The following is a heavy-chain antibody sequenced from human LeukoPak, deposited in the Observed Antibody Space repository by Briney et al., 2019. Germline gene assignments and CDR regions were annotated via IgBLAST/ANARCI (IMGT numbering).Heavy chain of an antibody. V-gene: IGHV3-73*01. Sequence: QPGGSPRLSCAASGFTFSGSAMHWVRQASGKGLEWVGRIRSKANSYATAYAASVRGRFTISRDDSKNTAYLQMNSLKTEDTAVYYCATRWYGGFPLGYWGQGTLVTVSS. J-gene: IGHJ4*02. CDR1: GFTFSGSA. D-gene: IGHD1-26*01. CDR2: IRSKANSYAT. CDR3: ATRWYGGFPLGY.